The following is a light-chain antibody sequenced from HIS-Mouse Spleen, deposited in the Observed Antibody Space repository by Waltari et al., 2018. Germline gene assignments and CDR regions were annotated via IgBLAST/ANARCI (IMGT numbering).Light chain of an antibody. V-gene: IGLV4-69*01. CDR1: SGHSSYA. CDR3: QTWGTVNV. Sequence: QLVLTQSPSASASLGASVKLTCTLSSGHSSYAIAWHQQQPEKGPRYLMKLNSDGSHRRGDGIRVLFSGSSAGAGRYLTIASLQSEDEADYYCQTWGTVNVFGSGTKVTVL. J-gene: IGLJ6*01. CDR2: LNSDGSH.